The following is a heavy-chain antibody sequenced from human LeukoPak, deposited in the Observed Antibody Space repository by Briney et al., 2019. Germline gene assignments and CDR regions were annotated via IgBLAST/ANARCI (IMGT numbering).Heavy chain of an antibody. V-gene: IGHV5-51*01. Sequence: GESLKISCKGSGYSLTSYWIGWVRQMPGKGLEWMGMIYVGDSDSRYSPSFQGQVTMSADKSIRTAYLQWSSLKASDTAMYYCGRIHRPETTLWYYFDYWGQGTLVTVFS. J-gene: IGHJ4*02. CDR3: GRIHRPETTLWYYFDY. D-gene: IGHD1-1*01. CDR2: IYVGDSDS. CDR1: GYSLTSYW.